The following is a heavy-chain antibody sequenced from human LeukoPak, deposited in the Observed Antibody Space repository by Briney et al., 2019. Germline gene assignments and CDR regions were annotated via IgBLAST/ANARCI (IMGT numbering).Heavy chain of an antibody. CDR1: GFTFSSYS. V-gene: IGHV3-48*04. Sequence: GGSLRLSCAASGFTFSSYSMNWVRQAPGKGLEWVSYISSSSSTYYADSVKGRFTISRDNSKNSLYLQMNSLRAEDTALYYCAKDMAAYYYSSGNIDYWGQGTLVTVSS. CDR3: AKDMAAYYYSSGNIDY. D-gene: IGHD3-10*01. J-gene: IGHJ4*02. CDR2: ISSSSST.